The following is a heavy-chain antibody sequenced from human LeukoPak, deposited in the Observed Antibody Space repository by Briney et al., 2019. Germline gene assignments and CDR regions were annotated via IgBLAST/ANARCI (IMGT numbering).Heavy chain of an antibody. CDR3: ARRRAATTYYYYYYMDV. CDR1: GGSISSSSYY. CDR2: IYYSGST. V-gene: IGHV4-39*01. J-gene: IGHJ6*03. Sequence: KPSETLSLTCTVSGGSISSSSYYWGWIRQPPGKGLEWIGSIYYSGSTYYNPSLKSRVTIFVDTSKNQFSLKLSSVTAADTAVYYCARRRAATTYYYYYYMDVWGKGTTVTVSS. D-gene: IGHD2-15*01.